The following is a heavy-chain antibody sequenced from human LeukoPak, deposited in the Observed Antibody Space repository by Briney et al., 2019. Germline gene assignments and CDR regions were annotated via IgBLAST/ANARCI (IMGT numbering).Heavy chain of an antibody. CDR2: IIPIFGTA. CDR1: GGTFSSYA. D-gene: IGHD6-13*01. CDR3: ASAIAAAGPLPIDY. J-gene: IGHJ4*02. V-gene: IGHV1-69*05. Sequence: ASVKVSCKASGGTFSSYAISWVRQAPGQGLEWMGGIIPIFGTANYAQKFQGRATITTDESTSTAYMELSSLRSEDTAVYYCASAIAAAGPLPIDYWGQGTLVTVSS.